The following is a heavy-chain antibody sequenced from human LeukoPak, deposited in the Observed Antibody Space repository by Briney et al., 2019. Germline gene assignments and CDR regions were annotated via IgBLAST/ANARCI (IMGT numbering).Heavy chain of an antibody. CDR1: GFTFNSYG. CDR2: IRYDGSNK. J-gene: IGHJ4*02. D-gene: IGHD6-19*01. CDR3: ASPAYIAVAAVIDY. Sequence: PGGSLRLSCAASGFTFNSYGMHWVRQAPGKGLEWVAFIRYDGSNKYYADSVKGRFTISRDNSKNSLYLQMNSLRAEDTAVYYCASPAYIAVAAVIDYWGQGTLVTVSS. V-gene: IGHV3-30*02.